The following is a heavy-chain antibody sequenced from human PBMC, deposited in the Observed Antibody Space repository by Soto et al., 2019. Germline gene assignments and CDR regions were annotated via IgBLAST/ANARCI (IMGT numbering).Heavy chain of an antibody. CDR2: ISYDGSNK. D-gene: IGHD2-8*01. J-gene: IGHJ3*02. CDR3: AGAEMVYATFDAFDI. Sequence: GGSLRLSCAASGFTFSSYAMHWVRQAPGKGLEWVAVISYDGSNKYYADSVKGRFTISRDNSKNTLYLQMNSLRAEDTAVYYCAGAEMVYATFDAFDIWGQGTMVTVSS. CDR1: GFTFSSYA. V-gene: IGHV3-30-3*01.